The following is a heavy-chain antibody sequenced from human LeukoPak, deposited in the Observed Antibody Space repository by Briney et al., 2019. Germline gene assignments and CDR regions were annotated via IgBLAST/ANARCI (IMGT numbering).Heavy chain of an antibody. CDR1: GFTFDDYG. Sequence: GRSLRLSCAASGFTFDDYGMHWVRQAPGKGLEWVSGISWNSGSISYADSVKGRFTISRDNAKNSLYLQMNSLRAEDTALYYCAKGPPTNTLYGSHDFDHWGQGTLVTVSS. V-gene: IGHV3-9*01. D-gene: IGHD3-10*01. CDR3: AKGPPTNTLYGSHDFDH. J-gene: IGHJ4*02. CDR2: ISWNSGSI.